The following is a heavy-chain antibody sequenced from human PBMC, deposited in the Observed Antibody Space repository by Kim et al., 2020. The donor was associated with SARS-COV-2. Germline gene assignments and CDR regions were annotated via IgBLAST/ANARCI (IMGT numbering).Heavy chain of an antibody. CDR2: IYYSGST. J-gene: IGHJ5*02. D-gene: IGHD2-21*02. V-gene: IGHV4-59*13. CDR3: ARARVDCTPITNWFDA. CDR1: GGSISSYY. Sequence: SETLSLTCTVSGGSISSYYWSWIRQPPGKGLEWIGYIYYSGSTNYNPSLKSRVTISVDTSKNQFSLKLSSVTAADTAVYYCARARVDCTPITNWFDAWGQGTLVTVSS.